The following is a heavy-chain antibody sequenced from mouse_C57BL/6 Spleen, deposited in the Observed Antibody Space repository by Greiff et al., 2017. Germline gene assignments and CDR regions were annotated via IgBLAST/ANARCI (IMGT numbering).Heavy chain of an antibody. CDR1: GYTFTSYW. Sequence: VQLKESGAELAKPGASVKLSCKASGYTFTSYWMHWVKQRPGQGLEWIGYINTSSGYTKSNQKFKDKATLTADKSSRTAYMQLSSLTYEDSSVYYCARRLLAYWGQGTLVTVSA. CDR2: INTSSGYT. D-gene: IGHD3-2*02. J-gene: IGHJ3*01. CDR3: ARRLLAY. V-gene: IGHV1-7*01.